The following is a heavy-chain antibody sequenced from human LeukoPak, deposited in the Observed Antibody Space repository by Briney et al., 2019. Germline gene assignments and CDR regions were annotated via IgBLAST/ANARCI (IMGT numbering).Heavy chain of an antibody. V-gene: IGHV4-59*01. CDR2: IYYSGST. CDR3: ARVLVRRDGYNCLDY. J-gene: IGHJ4*02. D-gene: IGHD5-24*01. CDR1: GGSISSYY. Sequence: MSSETLSLTCTVSGGSISSYYWSWIRQPPGKGLEWIGYIYYSGSTNYNPSLKSRVTISVDTSKNQFSLKLSSVTAADTAVYYCARVLVRRDGYNCLDYWGQGTLVTVSS.